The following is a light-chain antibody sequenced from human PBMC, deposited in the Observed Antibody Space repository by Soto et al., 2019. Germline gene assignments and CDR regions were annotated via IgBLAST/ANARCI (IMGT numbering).Light chain of an antibody. Sequence: QLTQSPSSLSASVGDRVTITCRASQGISSYLAWFQQEPGKAPKLLIYAASTLQEGVPSRFSGSGSGTDFTLTISSLQPEDFATYFCQQLFIYPLTFGQGTRLEIK. V-gene: IGKV1-9*01. J-gene: IGKJ5*01. CDR2: AAS. CDR1: QGISSY. CDR3: QQLFIYPLT.